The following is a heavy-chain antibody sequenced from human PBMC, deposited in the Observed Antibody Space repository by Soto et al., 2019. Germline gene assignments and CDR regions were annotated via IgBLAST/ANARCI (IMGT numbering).Heavy chain of an antibody. CDR2: TYYRSKWYN. CDR3: ARAEPDGPLAFDI. J-gene: IGHJ3*02. V-gene: IGHV6-1*01. Sequence: PSQTLSLTCAISGDSVSSNSAAWNWIRQSPLRGLEWLGRTYYRSKWYNDYAVSVKSRITINPDTSKNQFSLQLNSVTPEDTAVYYCARAEPDGPLAFDIWGQETMVTVSS. CDR1: GDSVSSNSAA.